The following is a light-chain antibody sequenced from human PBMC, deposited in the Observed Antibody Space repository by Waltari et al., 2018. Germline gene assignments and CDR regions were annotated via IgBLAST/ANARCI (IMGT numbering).Light chain of an antibody. CDR3: QHRYNWPMFT. Sequence: EIVFTQSPATLSLSPGQRATLSCRASQSVDTYLHWYQQKHGQAPRLLIYDAYNSATGIPDRFSGSGSGTDFTLTIDSLEPEEFAVYYCQHRYNWPMFTFGQGTNL. CDR1: QSVDTY. V-gene: IGKV3-11*01. J-gene: IGKJ2*01. CDR2: DAY.